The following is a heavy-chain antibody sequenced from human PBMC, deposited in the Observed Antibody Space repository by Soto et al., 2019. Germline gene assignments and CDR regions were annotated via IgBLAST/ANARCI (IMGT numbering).Heavy chain of an antibody. V-gene: IGHV2-70*01. CDR1: GFSLSTSGMC. CDR3: XXXAXGSXXXLYP. Sequence: SGPTLVNPTQTLTLTCTFSGFSLSTSGMCVSWIRQPPGKALEWLALIDWDDDKYSSTSLKTRLTISKDTSKNQVXLTXXNMDPVDTATYXXXXXAXGSXXXLYPCGKGILVTVS. D-gene: IGHD1-26*01. CDR2: IDWDDDK. J-gene: IGHJ5*02.